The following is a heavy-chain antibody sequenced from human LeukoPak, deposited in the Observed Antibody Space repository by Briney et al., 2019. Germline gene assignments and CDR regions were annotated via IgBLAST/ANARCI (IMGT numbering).Heavy chain of an antibody. D-gene: IGHD2-8*01. CDR1: GGSISSYY. Sequence: SETLSLTCTVSGGSISSYYWSWIRQPAGKGLEWIGRIHTSGSTNYNPSLKSRVTMSVDTSKNQFSLKLSSVTAADTAVYYCASEDIVLMVLDYWGQGTLVTVSS. CDR3: ASEDIVLMVLDY. CDR2: IHTSGST. J-gene: IGHJ4*02. V-gene: IGHV4-4*07.